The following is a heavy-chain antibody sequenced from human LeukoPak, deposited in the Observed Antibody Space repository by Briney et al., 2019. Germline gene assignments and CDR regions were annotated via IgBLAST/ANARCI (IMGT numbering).Heavy chain of an antibody. CDR2: INHSGST. CDR3: ARHSTYGVVPADALDY. CDR1: GFTFSSYA. V-gene: IGHV4-34*01. D-gene: IGHD2-2*01. Sequence: GSLRLSCAASGFTFSSYAMSWVRQAPGKGLEWVGEINHSGSTSYNPSLKSRVTISVDTSKNHFSLKLSSVTAADTAVYYCARHSTYGVVPADALDYWGQGTLVTVSS. J-gene: IGHJ4*02.